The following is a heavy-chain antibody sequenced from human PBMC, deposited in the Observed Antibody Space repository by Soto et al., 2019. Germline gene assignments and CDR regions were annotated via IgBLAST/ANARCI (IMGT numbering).Heavy chain of an antibody. D-gene: IGHD3-22*01. CDR3: ARWYYYDSSGYYYWFYA. V-gene: IGHV1-18*01. Sequence: ASVKVSCKASGYTFTSYGVSWVRQAPGQGLEWMGWISAYNGNTNYAQKLQGRVTMTTDTSTSTAYMELRSLRSDDTAVYYCARWYYYDSSGYYYWFYAWGEGTLVTVSS. CDR1: GYTFTSYG. J-gene: IGHJ5*02. CDR2: ISAYNGNT.